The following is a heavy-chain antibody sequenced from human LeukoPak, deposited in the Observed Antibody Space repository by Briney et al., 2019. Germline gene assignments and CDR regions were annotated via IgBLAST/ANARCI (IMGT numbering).Heavy chain of an antibody. V-gene: IGHV3-53*01. Sequence: PGGSLRLSCAASGFTVSSNYMSWVRQAPGKGLEWVSLIYSGGSTYYADSVKGRFTISRDNSKNTLYLQMNSLRAEDTAVYYCARGAATAASWYAVDYWGQGTLVTVSS. CDR3: ARGAATAASWYAVDY. J-gene: IGHJ4*02. D-gene: IGHD6-13*01. CDR1: GFTVSSNY. CDR2: IYSGGST.